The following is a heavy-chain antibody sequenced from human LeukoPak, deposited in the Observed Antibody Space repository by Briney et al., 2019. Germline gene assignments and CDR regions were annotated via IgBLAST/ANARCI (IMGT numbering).Heavy chain of an antibody. CDR2: ISAKNGDT. CDR3: ARDVPGTTPFDY. CDR1: GYIFSNYV. D-gene: IGHD1-7*01. Sequence: ASVKVSCKASGYIFSNYVISLVRQAPGEGLERMGWISAKNGDTNYIQKFRGRVTMTTDTSTSTAYMELWSLRSDDTAVYYCARDVPGTTPFDYWGQGTLVTVSS. J-gene: IGHJ4*02. V-gene: IGHV1-18*01.